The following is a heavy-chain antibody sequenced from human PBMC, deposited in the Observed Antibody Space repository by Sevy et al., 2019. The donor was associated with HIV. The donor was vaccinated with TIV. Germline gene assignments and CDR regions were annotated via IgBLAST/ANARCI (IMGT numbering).Heavy chain of an antibody. V-gene: IGHV1-8*01. CDR2: MNSSSGNT. CDR1: GYTFTSYD. J-gene: IGHJ6*02. D-gene: IGHD3-22*01. Sequence: ASVKVSCKASGYTFTSYDINWVRQATGQGLEWMGWMNSSSGNTGYAQKFQGRVTMTRNTSISTAYMELSSLRSEDTAVYYCARYYYDSSGYYDYNGMDVWGQGTTVTVSS. CDR3: ARYYYDSSGYYDYNGMDV.